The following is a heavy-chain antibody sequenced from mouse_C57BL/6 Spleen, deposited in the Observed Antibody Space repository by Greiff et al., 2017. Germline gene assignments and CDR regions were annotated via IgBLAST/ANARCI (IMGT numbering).Heavy chain of an antibody. J-gene: IGHJ2*01. CDR2: INPNNGGT. V-gene: IGHV1-22*01. D-gene: IGHD2-3*01. CDR1: GYTFTDYN. Sequence: VQLKQSGPELVKPGASVKMSCKASGYTFTDYNMHWVKQSHGKSLEWIGYINPNNGGTSYNQKFKGKATLTVNKSSSTAYMELRGLTSEDSAVYYCARGTSDGYYFDYWGQGTTRTVSS. CDR3: ARGTSDGYYFDY.